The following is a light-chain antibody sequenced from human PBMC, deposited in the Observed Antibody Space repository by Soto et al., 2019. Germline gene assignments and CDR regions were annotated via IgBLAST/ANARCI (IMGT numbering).Light chain of an antibody. Sequence: QSVLTQPPSASGTSGQRVTISCSGSSSSIGSNYVFWYRQLPGMAPKLLIHRNNQRPSGVPDRFAGSKSGTSASLAISGLRSEYEADYYCAAWDDSLTGVIFGGGTKLTVL. CDR1: SSSIGSNY. J-gene: IGLJ2*01. CDR3: AAWDDSLTGVI. CDR2: RNN. V-gene: IGLV1-47*01.